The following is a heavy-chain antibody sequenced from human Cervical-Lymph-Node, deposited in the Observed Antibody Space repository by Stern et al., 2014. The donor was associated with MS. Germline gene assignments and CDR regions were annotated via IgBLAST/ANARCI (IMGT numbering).Heavy chain of an antibody. V-gene: IGHV3-23*04. CDR1: GFPFSSYA. D-gene: IGHD3-22*01. CDR3: AKDFYDSSGKSPTHFDY. Sequence: EVQLVESGGGLVQPGGSLRLSCTASGFPFSSYAMSWVRQAPGKGLEWVSVISGRGDFTHYADSVKGRFTISRDNSKKTLYLQMSRPRAEDTALYYCAKDFYDSSGKSPTHFDYWGQGTLVTVSS. CDR2: ISGRGDFT. J-gene: IGHJ4*02.